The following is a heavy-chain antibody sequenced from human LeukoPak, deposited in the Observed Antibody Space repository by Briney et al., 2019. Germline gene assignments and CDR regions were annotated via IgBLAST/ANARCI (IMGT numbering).Heavy chain of an antibody. V-gene: IGHV3-30*18. D-gene: IGHD3-22*01. CDR1: GFTFSSYG. Sequence: PGRSLRLSCAASGFTFSSYGLHWVRQAPGKGLEWVAVISNDGSDKSYADSVKGRFTTSRDNSKNTLYLQMNSLRAEDTAVYFCSKGTVIVGYYFDSWGQGTLVTVSS. CDR2: ISNDGSDK. CDR3: SKGTVIVGYYFDS. J-gene: IGHJ4*02.